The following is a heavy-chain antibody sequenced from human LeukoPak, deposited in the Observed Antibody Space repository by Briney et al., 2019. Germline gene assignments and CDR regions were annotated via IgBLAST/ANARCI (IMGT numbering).Heavy chain of an antibody. Sequence: GGSLRLSCAASGFTFSSYAMSWVRQAPGKGLEWVSAISGSGGSTYYADSVKGRFTISRGNSKNTLYLQMNSLRAEDTAVYYCAKDLRNYYGSGSPTDLDYWGQGTLVTVSS. V-gene: IGHV3-23*01. D-gene: IGHD3-10*01. CDR1: GFTFSSYA. CDR2: ISGSGGST. CDR3: AKDLRNYYGSGSPTDLDY. J-gene: IGHJ4*02.